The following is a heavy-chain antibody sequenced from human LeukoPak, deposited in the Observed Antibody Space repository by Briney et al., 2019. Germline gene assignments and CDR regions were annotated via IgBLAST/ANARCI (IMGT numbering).Heavy chain of an antibody. CDR3: ARVPTNSYGFGQ. CDR2: INEDGTSA. V-gene: IGHV3-74*01. J-gene: IGHJ4*02. Sequence: PGRSLRPSCAASGFGFSVYWMHWARQAPGKGPVWVAHINEDGTSASHADSVKGRFTISRDNAKNTLYLQMNSLTVEDTAVYYCARVPTNSYGFGQWGQGSLVTVSS. CDR1: GFGFSVYW. D-gene: IGHD5-18*01.